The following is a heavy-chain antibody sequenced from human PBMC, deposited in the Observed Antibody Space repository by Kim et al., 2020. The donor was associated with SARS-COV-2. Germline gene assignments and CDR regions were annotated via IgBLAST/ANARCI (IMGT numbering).Heavy chain of an antibody. D-gene: IGHD6-6*01. CDR2: ISYDGSNK. Sequence: GGSLRLSCAASGFTFSSYAMHWVRQAPGKGLEWVAVISYDGSNKYYADSVKGRFTISRDNSKNTLYLQMNSLRAEDTAVYYCARGSIAARLFVVEGWNPLDYWGQGTLVTVSS. J-gene: IGHJ4*02. V-gene: IGHV3-30-3*01. CDR1: GFTFSSYA. CDR3: ARGSIAARLFVVEGWNPLDY.